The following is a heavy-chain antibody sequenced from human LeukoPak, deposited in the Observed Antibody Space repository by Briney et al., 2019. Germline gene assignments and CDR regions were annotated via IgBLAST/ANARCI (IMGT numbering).Heavy chain of an antibody. CDR3: AKLTTGTTPIDY. V-gene: IGHV3-30*18. CDR1: GFTFSSYG. Sequence: GRSLRLSCAASGFTFSSYGMHWVRQAPGKGLEWVAVISYDGSNKYYADSVKGRFTISRDNSKNTLYLQMNSLRAEDTAVYYCAKLTTGTTPIDYWGQGTLVTVSS. J-gene: IGHJ4*02. D-gene: IGHD1-1*01. CDR2: ISYDGSNK.